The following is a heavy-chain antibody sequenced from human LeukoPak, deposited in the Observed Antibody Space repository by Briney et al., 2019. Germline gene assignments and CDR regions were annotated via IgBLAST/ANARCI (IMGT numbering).Heavy chain of an antibody. J-gene: IGHJ4*02. CDR2: IYYSGST. CDR3: ARHAYIYYGSGGYFDY. D-gene: IGHD3-10*01. V-gene: IGHV4-59*08. Sequence: SETLSLTCTVSGGSISSYYWNWIRQPPGKGLEWIGYIYYSGSTNYNPSPNSRVTISVDTSKNQFSLRLSSVTAADTAVYYCARHAYIYYGSGGYFDYWGQGTPVTVSS. CDR1: GGSISSYY.